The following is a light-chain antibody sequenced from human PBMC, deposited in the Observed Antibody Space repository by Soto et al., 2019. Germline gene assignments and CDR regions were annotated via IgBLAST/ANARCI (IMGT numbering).Light chain of an antibody. CDR2: DAS. J-gene: IGKJ1*01. Sequence: EIVLTQSPGTLSLSPGERATLSCRASQSFSGNYLAWYQHKPGQAPRLLIYDASTRATGIPDRFSGSGSGTDFTITISRLEPEDFAVYYCQQFGSSPQTFGQGTKVEIE. CDR3: QQFGSSPQT. V-gene: IGKV3-20*01. CDR1: QSFSGNY.